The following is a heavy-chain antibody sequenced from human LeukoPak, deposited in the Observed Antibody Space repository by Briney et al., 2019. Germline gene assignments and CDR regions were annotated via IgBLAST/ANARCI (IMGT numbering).Heavy chain of an antibody. CDR3: AREVAKDIVIVPAAADAGTFDP. D-gene: IGHD2-2*01. V-gene: IGHV1-69*04. J-gene: IGHJ5*02. CDR2: IIPIFGIA. Sequence: GASVKVSCKASGGTFSSYAISWVRQAPGQGLEWMGRIIPIFGIANYAQKFQGRVTITADKSTSTAYMELSSLRSEDTAVYYCAREVAKDIVIVPAAADAGTFDPWGQGTLVTVSS. CDR1: GGTFSSYA.